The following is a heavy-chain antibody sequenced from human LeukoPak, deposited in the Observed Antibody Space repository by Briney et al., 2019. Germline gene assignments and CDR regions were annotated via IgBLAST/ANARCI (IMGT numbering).Heavy chain of an antibody. V-gene: IGHV3-21*01. J-gene: IGHJ4*02. D-gene: IGHD5-12*01. CDR3: ARGGYPRYSGYDDFDC. CDR2: ISSGSSYI. CDR1: GFTFSSYS. Sequence: KSGGSLRLSCAASGFTFSSYSMNWVRQAPGKGLEWVSSISSGSSYIYYADSVKGRFTISRDNAKNSLYLQMNSLRAEDTAVYYCARGGYPRYSGYDDFDCWGQGTLVTVSS.